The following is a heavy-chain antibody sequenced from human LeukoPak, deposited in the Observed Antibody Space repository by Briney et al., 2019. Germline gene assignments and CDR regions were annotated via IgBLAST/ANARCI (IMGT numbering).Heavy chain of an antibody. CDR1: GFTFSSYA. Sequence: GGSLRLSFAASGFTFSSYAMSWVRQAPGKGLEWVSAIRGSGDRTHYADSVKGRFTISRDNSKNTLYLQMNSLRAEDTAVYYCAKDSKIVGATFRIYHYMDVWGKGTAVTVSS. J-gene: IGHJ6*03. CDR3: AKDSKIVGATFRIYHYMDV. D-gene: IGHD1-26*01. V-gene: IGHV3-23*01. CDR2: IRGSGDRT.